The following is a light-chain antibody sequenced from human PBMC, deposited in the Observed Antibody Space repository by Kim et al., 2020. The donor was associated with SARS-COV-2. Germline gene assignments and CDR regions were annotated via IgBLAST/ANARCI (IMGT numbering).Light chain of an antibody. Sequence: LSPGETATLSCRASQSVSNVLAWYQQKPGQAPRLLIYDASNRAPGIPARFSGSGSGTDFTLTISSLEPEDFAVYYCQQRTNWPPFTFGQGTKLEI. CDR3: QQRTNWPPFT. CDR1: QSVSNV. J-gene: IGKJ2*01. CDR2: DAS. V-gene: IGKV3-11*01.